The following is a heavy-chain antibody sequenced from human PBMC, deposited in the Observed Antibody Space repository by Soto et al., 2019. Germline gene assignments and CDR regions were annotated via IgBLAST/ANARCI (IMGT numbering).Heavy chain of an antibody. J-gene: IGHJ5*02. CDR1: GYTFTSYY. CDR2: INPSGGST. CDR3: ASRSPPAKMGDWFDP. Sequence: QVQLVQSGAEVKKPGASVKVSCKASGYTFTSYYMHWVRQAPGQGLEWMGIINPSGGSTSYAQKFQGRFTMTRDTSTSTVYMELSSLRSEDTAVYYCASRSPPAKMGDWFDPWGHGTLVTVSS. V-gene: IGHV1-46*01. D-gene: IGHD3-16*01.